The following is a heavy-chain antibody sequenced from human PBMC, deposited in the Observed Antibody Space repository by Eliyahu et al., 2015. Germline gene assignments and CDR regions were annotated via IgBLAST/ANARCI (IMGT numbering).Heavy chain of an antibody. V-gene: IGHV4-59*01. CDR2: IYISGKS. CDR1: NDXIAXXY. J-gene: IGHJ3*02. Sequence: QVQLQESGPGLVKPSETLSLTCTVSNDXIAXXYWXWIRQPPGKGLEWIGHIYISGKSNYNDSLRRRVSISADPSKNQFTLRLRSVTAVDTAVYYCARGVPYDGFWGDESREAHSGFDIWGQGTMVTVSS. D-gene: IGHD3-3*01. CDR3: ARGVPYDGFWGDESREAHSGFDI.